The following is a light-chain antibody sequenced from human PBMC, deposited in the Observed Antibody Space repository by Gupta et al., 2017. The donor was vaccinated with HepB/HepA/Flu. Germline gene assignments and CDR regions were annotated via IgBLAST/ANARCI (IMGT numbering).Light chain of an antibody. CDR2: GNN. CDR1: SSNIGAGYD. Sequence: QSVLTQPPSVSGAPGQRVTISCTGSSSNIGAGYDVHWYRQGPGTGLSVLVYGNNNRPGGAPDRFSGSGSGTSASLAIPGLQAEDEDDYYCQSYDSSLYVFGTGTKVIVL. J-gene: IGLJ1*01. V-gene: IGLV1-40*01. CDR3: QSYDSSLYV.